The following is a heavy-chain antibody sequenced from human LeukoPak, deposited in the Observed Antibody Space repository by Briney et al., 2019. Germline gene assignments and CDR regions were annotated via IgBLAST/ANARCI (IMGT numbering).Heavy chain of an antibody. CDR3: ARDRGSGTLGGFDY. CDR1: GYTFTRYG. CDR2: ISAYNGNT. D-gene: IGHD1-26*01. Sequence: VSVKVSCKASGYTFTRYGISWVRQAPGQGLEWMGWISAYNGNTNYAQKFQGRVTMTTDTSTNTAYMELRSLRSDDTAVYYCARDRGSGTLGGFDYWGQGTLVTVSS. V-gene: IGHV1-18*01. J-gene: IGHJ4*02.